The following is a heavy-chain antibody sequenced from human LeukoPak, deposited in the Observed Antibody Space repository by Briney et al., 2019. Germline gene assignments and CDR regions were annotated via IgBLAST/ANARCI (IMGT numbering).Heavy chain of an antibody. D-gene: IGHD1-26*01. J-gene: IGHJ4*02. Sequence: GGSLRLSYAASGFTFSSYWMSWARQAPGKGWEWVANIKQDGSEKYYVDSVKGRFTISRDNAKNSLYLQMNSLRAEDTAVYYCASSGRYWILFDYWGQGTLVTVSS. CDR2: IKQDGSEK. V-gene: IGHV3-7*01. CDR1: GFTFSSYW. CDR3: ASSGRYWILFDY.